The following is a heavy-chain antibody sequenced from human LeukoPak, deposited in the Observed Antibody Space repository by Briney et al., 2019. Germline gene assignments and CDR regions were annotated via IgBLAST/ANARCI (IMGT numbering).Heavy chain of an antibody. V-gene: IGHV4-59*08. D-gene: IGHD3-22*01. J-gene: IGHJ4*02. Sequence: PSETLSLTCTVSGGSIRSYYWSWIRQPPGKGLEWIGYIYYSGSTNYNPSLKSRVTISVDTSKNQFSLKLSSVTAADTAVYYCARHEEYYYDSSGYLDYWGQGTLVTVSS. CDR3: ARHEEYYYDSSGYLDY. CDR1: GGSIRSYY. CDR2: IYYSGST.